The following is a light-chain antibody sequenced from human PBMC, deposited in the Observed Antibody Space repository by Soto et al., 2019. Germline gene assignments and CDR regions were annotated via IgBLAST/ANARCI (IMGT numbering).Light chain of an antibody. Sequence: EIVLTQSPATLSLSPGERATLSCRASQSVSSYLAWYQQKPGQAPRLLIYDASKRATGIPARFSGSGSGTDFTLTISSLEPEDFAVYYYQQRSNWPPTWTFGQGTKVEIK. CDR2: DAS. CDR1: QSVSSY. V-gene: IGKV3-11*01. CDR3: QQRSNWPPTWT. J-gene: IGKJ1*01.